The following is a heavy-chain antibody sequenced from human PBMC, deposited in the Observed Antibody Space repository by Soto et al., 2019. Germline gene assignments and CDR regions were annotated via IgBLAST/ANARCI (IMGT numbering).Heavy chain of an antibody. D-gene: IGHD4-17*01. CDR3: ARGCGPTTVTTRGGGNWFDP. CDR2: IYYSWST. J-gene: IGHJ5*02. CDR1: GGSISSGGYY. V-gene: IGHV4-31*03. Sequence: QVQLQESGPGLVKPSQTLSLTCTVSGGSISSGGYYWSWIRQHPGKGLEWSGYIYYSWSTYYNPALKSRVTISVDTSKNQFSLKLSAVTAADTAVYYCARGCGPTTVTTRGGGNWFDPWGQGTLVTVSS.